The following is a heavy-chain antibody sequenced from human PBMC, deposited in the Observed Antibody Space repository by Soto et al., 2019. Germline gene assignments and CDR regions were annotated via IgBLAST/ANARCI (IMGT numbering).Heavy chain of an antibody. V-gene: IGHV3-23*01. CDR2: VSGTGANT. J-gene: IGHJ4*02. Sequence: EVQLLESGGGFVQPGGSLRLSCAASGFNFNYFAMSWVRQAPGKGLEWVSTVSGTGANTYYADSVKGRFTISRDNSKNTLYMQMNGLRVEDTAVYYCAKDYGSSRYFFDYWGQGTLVTVSS. D-gene: IGHD6-19*01. CDR1: GFNFNYFA. CDR3: AKDYGSSRYFFDY.